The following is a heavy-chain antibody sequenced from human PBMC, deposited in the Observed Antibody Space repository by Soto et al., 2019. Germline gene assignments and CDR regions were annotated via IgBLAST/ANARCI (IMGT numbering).Heavy chain of an antibody. CDR2: ISYDGSNK. J-gene: IGHJ4*02. D-gene: IGHD6-19*01. CDR1: GFTFSSYG. V-gene: IGHV3-30*18. Sequence: QVQLVESGGGVVQPGRSLRLSCAASGFTFSSYGMHWVRQAPGKGLEWVAVISYDGSNKYYADSVKGRFTISRDNSKNTLYLQMNSLRAEDTAVYYCAKDGYISGDVMFYWGQGTLVTVSS. CDR3: AKDGYISGDVMFY.